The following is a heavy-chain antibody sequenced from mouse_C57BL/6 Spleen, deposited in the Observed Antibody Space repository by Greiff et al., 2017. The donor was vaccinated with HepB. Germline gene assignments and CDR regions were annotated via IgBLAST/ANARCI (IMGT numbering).Heavy chain of an antibody. Sequence: QVQLKESGAELVKPGASVKMSCKASGYTFTTYPIEWMKQNHGKSLEWIGNFHPYNDDTKYNEKFKGKATLTVEKSSSTVYLELSRLTSDDSAVYYCARRNLDSSGLYYFDYWGQGTTLTVSS. J-gene: IGHJ2*01. CDR1: GYTFTTYP. CDR3: ARRNLDSSGLYYFDY. V-gene: IGHV1-47*01. D-gene: IGHD3-2*02. CDR2: FHPYNDDT.